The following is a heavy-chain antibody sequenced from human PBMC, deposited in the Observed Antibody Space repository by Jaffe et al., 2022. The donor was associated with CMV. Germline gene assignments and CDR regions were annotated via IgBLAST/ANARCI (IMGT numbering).Heavy chain of an antibody. CDR1: GGTFSSYA. CDR2: IIPILGIA. Sequence: QVQLVQSGAEVKKPGSSVKVSCKASGGTFSSYAISWVRQAPGQGLEWMGRIIPILGIANYAQKFQGRVTITADKSTSTAYMELSSLRSEDTAVYYCARDIPGYDSSVSFDYWGQGTLVTVSS. D-gene: IGHD3-22*01. V-gene: IGHV1-69*09. J-gene: IGHJ4*02. CDR3: ARDIPGYDSSVSFDY.